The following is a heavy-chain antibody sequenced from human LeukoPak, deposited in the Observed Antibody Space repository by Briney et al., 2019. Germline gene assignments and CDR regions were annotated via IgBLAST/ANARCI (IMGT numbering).Heavy chain of an antibody. CDR3: ARGGKSYDFWSGYYYFDY. CDR2: INAGNGNT. V-gene: IGHV1-3*01. D-gene: IGHD3-3*01. J-gene: IGHJ4*02. Sequence: ASVKVSCKASGYTFTSYAMHWVRQAPGQRLEWMGWINAGNGNTKYSQKFQGRVTITRDTSASTAYMELSSLRSEDTAVYYCARGGKSYDFWSGYYYFDYWGQGTLVTVSS. CDR1: GYTFTSYA.